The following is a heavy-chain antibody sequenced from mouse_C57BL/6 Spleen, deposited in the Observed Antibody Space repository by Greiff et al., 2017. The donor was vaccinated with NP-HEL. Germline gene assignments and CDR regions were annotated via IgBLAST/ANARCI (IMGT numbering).Heavy chain of an antibody. CDR1: GYTFTSYW. J-gene: IGHJ1*03. Sequence: QVQLKQPGAELVKPGASVKLSCKASGYTFTSYWMHWVKQRPGQGLEWIGMIHPNSGSTNYNEKFKSKATLTVDKSSSTAYMQLSSLTSEDSAVYYCATSTMKRYFDVWGTGTTVTVSS. CDR3: ATSTMKRYFDV. V-gene: IGHV1-64*01. D-gene: IGHD2-4*01. CDR2: IHPNSGST.